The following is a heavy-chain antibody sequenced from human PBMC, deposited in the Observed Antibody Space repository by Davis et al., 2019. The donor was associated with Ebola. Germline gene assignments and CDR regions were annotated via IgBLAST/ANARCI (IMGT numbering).Heavy chain of an antibody. CDR2: INPSGGST. CDR1: GGTFSSYA. J-gene: IGHJ6*02. CDR3: ARDGAVTTRITYYYYYGMDV. Sequence: ASVKVSCKASGGTFSSYAISWVRQAPGQGLEWMGIINPSGGSTSYAQKFQGRVTMTRDTSTSTVYMELSSLRSEDTAVYYCARDGAVTTRITYYYYYGMDVWGQGTTVTVSS. V-gene: IGHV1-46*01. D-gene: IGHD4-17*01.